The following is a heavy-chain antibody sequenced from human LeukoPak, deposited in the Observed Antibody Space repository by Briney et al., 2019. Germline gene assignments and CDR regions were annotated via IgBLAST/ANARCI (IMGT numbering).Heavy chain of an antibody. Sequence: GASLEISCQGFGYIFSDYWIAWVRPLPGKGLEWMGILFPGDSDTRYSPSLQGQVTISVDKSINTAYLQWANLKTSDTGIYYCARRGTWSNYYGLDVWGQGTTVTVSS. CDR3: ARRGTWSNYYGLDV. CDR1: GYIFSDYW. D-gene: IGHD1-1*01. CDR2: LFPGDSDT. J-gene: IGHJ6*02. V-gene: IGHV5-51*01.